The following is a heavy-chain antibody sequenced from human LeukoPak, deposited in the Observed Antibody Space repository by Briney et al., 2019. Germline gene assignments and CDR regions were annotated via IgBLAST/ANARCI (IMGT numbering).Heavy chain of an antibody. D-gene: IGHD2-2*01. CDR2: IYYSGST. CDR3: SRRAYCSSTSCYEYWFDP. J-gene: IGHJ5*02. V-gene: IGHV4-39*01. CDR1: GGSISSSSYY. Sequence: SETLSLTCTVSGGSISSSSYYWGWIRQPPGKGLEWIGIIYYSGSTYYNPSLKSRLTISVDTSKNQFSLKLSSVTDTDTAVYYCSRRAYCSSTSCYEYWFDPWGQGTLVTVSS.